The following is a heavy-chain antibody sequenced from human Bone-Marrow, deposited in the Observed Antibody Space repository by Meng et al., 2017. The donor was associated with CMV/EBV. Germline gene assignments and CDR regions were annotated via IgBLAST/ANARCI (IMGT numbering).Heavy chain of an antibody. CDR1: GFTFSSYA. D-gene: IGHD6-19*01. CDR3: ARDNSGHDY. CDR2: ISYDGSNK. Sequence: LSLTCAASGFTFSSYAMHWVRQAPGKGLEWVAVISYDGSNKYYADSVKGRFTISRDNSKNTLYLQMNSLRAEDTAVYYCARDNSGHDYWGQGTLVTVSS. V-gene: IGHV3-30-3*01. J-gene: IGHJ4*02.